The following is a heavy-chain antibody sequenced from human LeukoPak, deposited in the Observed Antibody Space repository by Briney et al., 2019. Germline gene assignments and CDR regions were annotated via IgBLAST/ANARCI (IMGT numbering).Heavy chain of an antibody. CDR2: IYYSGST. CDR3: ARGDSSGYYNLLGDY. J-gene: IGHJ4*02. Sequence: SETLSLTCTVSGGSISSYYWSWIRQHPGKGLEWIGYIYYSGSTYYNPSLKSRVTISVDTSKNQFSLKLSSVTAADTAVYYCARGDSSGYYNLLGDYWGQGTLVTVSS. CDR1: GGSISSYY. V-gene: IGHV4-59*06. D-gene: IGHD3-22*01.